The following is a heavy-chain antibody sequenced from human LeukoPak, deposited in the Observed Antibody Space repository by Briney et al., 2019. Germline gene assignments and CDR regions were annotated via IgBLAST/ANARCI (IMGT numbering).Heavy chain of an antibody. D-gene: IGHD2-15*01. CDR3: ARELGIVGGPYYFDY. J-gene: IGHJ4*02. V-gene: IGHV1-69*04. CDR1: GGTFSSYA. Sequence: SVKVSCKASGGTFSSYAISWVRQAPGQGLEWMGRIIPILGIANYAQKFQGRVTITADKSTSTAYMELSSLRSEDTAVYYCARELGIVGGPYYFDYWGQGTLVTVSS. CDR2: IIPILGIA.